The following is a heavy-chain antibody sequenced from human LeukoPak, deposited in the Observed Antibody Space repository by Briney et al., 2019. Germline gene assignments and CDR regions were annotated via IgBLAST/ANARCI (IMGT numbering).Heavy chain of an antibody. J-gene: IGHJ6*03. Sequence: ASVKVSCKASGYTFTGYYMHWVRQAPGQGLEWMGRINPNSGGTNYAQKFQGRVTMTRDTSISTAYMELSRLRSDDTAVYYCARDPLQDYYYMDVWGKGTTVTVSS. CDR2: INPNSGGT. CDR1: GYTFTGYY. D-gene: IGHD1-1*01. CDR3: ARDPLQDYYYMDV. V-gene: IGHV1-2*06.